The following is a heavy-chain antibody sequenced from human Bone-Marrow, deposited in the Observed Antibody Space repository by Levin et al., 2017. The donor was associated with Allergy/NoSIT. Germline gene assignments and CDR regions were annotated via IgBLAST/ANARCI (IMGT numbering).Heavy chain of an antibody. CDR3: ARWERIAVTTLWYFDL. V-gene: IGHV3-48*03. CDR1: GFTFSSYE. D-gene: IGHD6-19*01. CDR2: ISGSGSST. Sequence: GESLKISCAASGFTFSSYEMNWVRQAPGKGLEWVAYISGSGSSTYYADSVKGRFTISRDNAKNSLYLQMSSLRAEDTAVYFCARWERIAVTTLWYFDLWGRGTLVTVAS. J-gene: IGHJ2*01.